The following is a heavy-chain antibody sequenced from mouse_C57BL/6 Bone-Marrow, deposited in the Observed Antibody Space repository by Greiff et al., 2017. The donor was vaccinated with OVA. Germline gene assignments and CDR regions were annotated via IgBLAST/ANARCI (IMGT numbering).Heavy chain of an antibody. J-gene: IGHJ2*01. D-gene: IGHD2-14*01. CDR2: IDPSDSET. V-gene: IGHV1-52*01. CDR3: ARRGVYRIFDY. CDR1: GYTFTSYW. Sequence: QVQLQQPGAELVRPGSSVKLSCKASGYTFTSYWMHWVKQRPIQGLEWIGNIDPSDSETHYNQKFKDKATLTVDKSSSTAYMQLSSLTSEDSAVYYCARRGVYRIFDYWGQGTTLTVSS.